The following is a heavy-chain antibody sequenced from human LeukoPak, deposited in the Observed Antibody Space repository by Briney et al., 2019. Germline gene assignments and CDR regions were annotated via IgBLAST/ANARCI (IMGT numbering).Heavy chain of an antibody. D-gene: IGHD1-26*01. CDR2: IGIAGDT. CDR1: GFTVSSYA. V-gene: IGHV3-13*01. Sequence: GGSLRLSCAASGFTVSSYAMHWVRQPMGKGLEWVSAIGIAGDTFYPDSVKGRFTISRENARNSLYLQTNSLRAEDTAMYYCARQMQSHGNFDSWGQGTLVTVSS. J-gene: IGHJ4*02. CDR3: ARQMQSHGNFDS.